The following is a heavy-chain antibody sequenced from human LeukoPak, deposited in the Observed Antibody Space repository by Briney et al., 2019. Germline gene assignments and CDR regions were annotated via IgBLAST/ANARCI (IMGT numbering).Heavy chain of an antibody. Sequence: PGGSLRLSCATSGFIFSNYAVNWVRQAPGKGLEWVSSISSLSNYIYYEDSVKGRFTISRDYAKNSLYLQMNSLRAEDTAVYYCARDWGNWDFDYWGQGTLVIVSS. CDR2: ISSLSNYI. V-gene: IGHV3-21*01. D-gene: IGHD1-1*01. CDR1: GFIFSNYA. J-gene: IGHJ4*02. CDR3: ARDWGNWDFDY.